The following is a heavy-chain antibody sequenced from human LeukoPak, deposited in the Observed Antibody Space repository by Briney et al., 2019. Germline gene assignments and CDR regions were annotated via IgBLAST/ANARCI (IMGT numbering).Heavy chain of an antibody. Sequence: SETLSLTCAVSGYSISSGYYWGWIRQPPGEGLEWIGSIYHSGSTYHNPSLKSRVTISVDTSKNQFSLKLSSVTAADTAVYYCATLTHYYDDRQLDYWGQGTLVTVSS. J-gene: IGHJ4*02. V-gene: IGHV4-38-2*01. CDR1: GYSISSGYY. CDR2: IYHSGST. CDR3: ATLTHYYDDRQLDY. D-gene: IGHD3-22*01.